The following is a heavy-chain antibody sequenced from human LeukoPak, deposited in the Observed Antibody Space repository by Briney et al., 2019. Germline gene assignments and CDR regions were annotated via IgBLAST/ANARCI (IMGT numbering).Heavy chain of an antibody. Sequence: SETLSLTCAVYGGSFSGYYWSWIRQPPGKGLEWIGEINHSGSTNYNPSLRSRVTISVDTSKNQFSLKLSPVTAADTAVYYCARGQGAAGYSSSWTLKPYNWFDPWGQGTLVTVSS. V-gene: IGHV4-34*01. CDR1: GGSFSGYY. CDR2: INHSGST. J-gene: IGHJ5*02. D-gene: IGHD6-13*01. CDR3: ARGQGAAGYSSSWTLKPYNWFDP.